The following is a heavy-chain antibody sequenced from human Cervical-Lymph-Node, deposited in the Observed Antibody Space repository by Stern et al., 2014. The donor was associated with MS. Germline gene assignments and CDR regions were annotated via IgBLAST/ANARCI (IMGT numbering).Heavy chain of an antibody. CDR2: IIPILGIA. V-gene: IGHV1-69*09. CDR1: GGTLSSYT. D-gene: IGHD4-17*01. J-gene: IGHJ4*02. Sequence: QAQLVQSGSEVKKPGSSVKVSSKAFGGTLSSYTISWVRQAPGLGLVWLGRIIPILGIANYAQKFQGRVTITADKSTSTAYMELSSLRSEDTAVYYCARRGPTVTYFDYWGQGTLVTVSS. CDR3: ARRGPTVTYFDY.